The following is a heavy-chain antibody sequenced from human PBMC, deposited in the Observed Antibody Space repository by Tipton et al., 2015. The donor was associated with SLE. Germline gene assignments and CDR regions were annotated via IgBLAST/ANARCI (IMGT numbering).Heavy chain of an antibody. V-gene: IGHV4-34*01. CDR2: IDHTANT. CDR1: GFTISDHY. D-gene: IGHD2-15*01. CDR3: ARGRCSGDTCFHFYFYMDV. J-gene: IGHJ6*03. Sequence: QLVQSGGGLVQHGGSLRLSCAASGFTISDHYMDWVRQAPGKGLEWIGEIDHTANTNYNPSLERRVRMSIDTSKSQFSLRLGSVTAADTAIYYCARGRCSGDTCFHFYFYMDVWGKGTTVTVSS.